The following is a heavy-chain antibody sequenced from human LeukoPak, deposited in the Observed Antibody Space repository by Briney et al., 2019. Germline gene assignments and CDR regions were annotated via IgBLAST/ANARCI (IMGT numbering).Heavy chain of an antibody. CDR1: GFTFSSYS. CDR3: ARGGMDYDFWSGPTNYYFDY. Sequence: GGSLRLSCAASGFTFSSYSMNWVRQAPGKGLEGVSSISSSSSYIYYADSVKGRFTISRDNAKNSLYLQMNSLRDEDTAVYYCARGGMDYDFWSGPTNYYFDYWGQGTLVTVSS. CDR2: ISSSSSYI. J-gene: IGHJ4*02. D-gene: IGHD3-3*01. V-gene: IGHV3-21*01.